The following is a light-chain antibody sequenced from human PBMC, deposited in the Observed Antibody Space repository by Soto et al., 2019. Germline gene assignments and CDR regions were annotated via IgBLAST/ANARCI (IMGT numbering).Light chain of an antibody. CDR1: SSVVGSQNL. CDR2: EGS. CDR3: CSFAAGNTYV. J-gene: IGLJ1*01. V-gene: IGLV2-23*01. Sequence: QSALTQPASVSGSPGQSITISCTGSSSVVGSQNLVSWYQQHPRKAPKLIIYEGSRRPSGVSNRFSGSQSGNTASLTVSGLQAEDEADYYCCSFAAGNTYVFGSGTKVTVL.